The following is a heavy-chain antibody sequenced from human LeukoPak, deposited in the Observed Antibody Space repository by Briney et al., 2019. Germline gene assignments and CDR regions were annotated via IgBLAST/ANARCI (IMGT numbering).Heavy chain of an antibody. V-gene: IGHV3-23*01. CDR3: AKDRGRIVAAALEDY. D-gene: IGHD6-13*01. Sequence: PGGSLRLSCSASGFTFSSYAMHWVRQAPGKGLEWVSAISGSGGSTYYADSVKGRFTISRDNSKNTVYLQMNSLRAEDTAVYYCAKDRGRIVAAALEDYWGQGTLVTVSS. CDR1: GFTFSSYA. CDR2: ISGSGGST. J-gene: IGHJ4*02.